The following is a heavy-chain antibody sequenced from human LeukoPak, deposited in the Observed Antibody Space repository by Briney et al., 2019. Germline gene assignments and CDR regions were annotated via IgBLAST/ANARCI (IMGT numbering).Heavy chain of an antibody. CDR1: GGSFSGYY. CDR3: ARGPSGLRSPFNT. V-gene: IGHV4-34*01. D-gene: IGHD5-12*01. Sequence: PSETLSLTCAVYGGSFSGYYWSWIRQPPGKGLEWIGEINHSGSTNYNPSLTSRATISVDTSRNQVSLKLTSVTAADTAVYYCARGPSGLRSPFNTWGQGTTVTVSS. J-gene: IGHJ3*02. CDR2: INHSGST.